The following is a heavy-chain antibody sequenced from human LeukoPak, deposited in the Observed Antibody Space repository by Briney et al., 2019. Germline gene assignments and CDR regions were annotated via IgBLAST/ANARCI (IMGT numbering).Heavy chain of an antibody. CDR1: GYTFTGYY. D-gene: IGHD1-26*01. CDR3: ALEFSEGATTFVDY. V-gene: IGHV1-2*02. CDR2: INPNSGGT. J-gene: IGHJ4*02. Sequence: ASVKVSCKASGYTFTGYYMHWVRQAPGQGLEWMGWINPNSGGTNYAQKFQGRVTMTRDTSISTAYMELSRLRSDDTAVYYCALEFSEGATTFVDYWGQGTLVTVSS.